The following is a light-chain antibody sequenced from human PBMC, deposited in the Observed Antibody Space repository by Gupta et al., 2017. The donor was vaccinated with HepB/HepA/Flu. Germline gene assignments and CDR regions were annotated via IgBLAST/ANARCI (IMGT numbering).Light chain of an antibody. Sequence: QSVLTQPPSVSAAPGQKVTISCSGRRSNIGNNVVSWYLQTPGTAPKLLMYENNKRPSGIPDRFSGSKSGTSATLGITGLQTGDEADYYCGTWDTSLSGVVFGGGTKVTVL. CDR2: ENN. J-gene: IGLJ3*02. CDR3: GTWDTSLSGVV. V-gene: IGLV1-51*02. CDR1: RSNIGNNV.